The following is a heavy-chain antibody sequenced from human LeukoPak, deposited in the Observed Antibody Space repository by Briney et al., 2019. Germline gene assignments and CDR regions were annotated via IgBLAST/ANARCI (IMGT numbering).Heavy chain of an antibody. CDR2: IYTSGST. CDR3: ARGLREQSLVIGPFDY. CDR1: GGSISSGSYY. D-gene: IGHD6-19*01. J-gene: IGHJ4*02. V-gene: IGHV4-61*02. Sequence: SQTLSLTCNVSGGSISSGSYYWSWIRQPAGKGLEWIGRIYTSGSTNYNPSLKSRVTISVDTSKNQFSLKLSSVTAADTAVYYCARGLREQSLVIGPFDYWGQGTLVTVSS.